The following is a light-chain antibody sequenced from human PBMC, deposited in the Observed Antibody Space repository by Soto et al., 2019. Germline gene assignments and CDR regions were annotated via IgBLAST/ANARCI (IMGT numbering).Light chain of an antibody. CDR2: GAS. Sequence: EIVMTQSPATVSVSPGDTATLSCRASETVRNSLAWYQLKPGQATRLLIYGASTRATDIPARFSGSGSGTEFTLTISSLQSEDFAVYVCQHSKTWPLTFGGGTKVEIK. V-gene: IGKV3-15*01. CDR3: QHSKTWPLT. J-gene: IGKJ4*02. CDR1: ETVRNS.